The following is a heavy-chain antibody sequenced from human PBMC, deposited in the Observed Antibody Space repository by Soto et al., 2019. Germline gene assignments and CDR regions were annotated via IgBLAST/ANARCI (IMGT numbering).Heavy chain of an antibody. Sequence: GESLRLSCAASGFTFSSYAMSWVRQAPGKGLEWVSAISGSGGSTYYADSVKSRFTISRDNSKNTLYLQMNSLRAEDTAVYYCARAPSPLWFGELLAYWGQGTLVTVSS. J-gene: IGHJ4*02. CDR3: ARAPSPLWFGELLAY. D-gene: IGHD3-10*01. CDR2: ISGSGGST. CDR1: GFTFSSYA. V-gene: IGHV3-23*01.